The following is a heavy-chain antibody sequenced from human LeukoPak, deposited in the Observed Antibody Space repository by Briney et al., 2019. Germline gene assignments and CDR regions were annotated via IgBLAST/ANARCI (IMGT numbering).Heavy chain of an antibody. Sequence: NPSETLSLTCTVSGGSISSYYWSWIRQPAGKGLEWIGRIYTSGSTNYNPSLKSRVTISVDTSKNQFSLKLSSVTAADTAVYYCARDRWSAYYYYGMDVWGQGTTVTVSS. J-gene: IGHJ6*02. V-gene: IGHV4-4*07. CDR3: ARDRWSAYYYYGMDV. D-gene: IGHD3-3*01. CDR2: IYTSGST. CDR1: GGSISSYY.